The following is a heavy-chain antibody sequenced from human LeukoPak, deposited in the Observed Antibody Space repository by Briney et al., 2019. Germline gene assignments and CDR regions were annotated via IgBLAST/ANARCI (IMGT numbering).Heavy chain of an antibody. CDR2: IYYSGST. V-gene: IGHV4-59*01. J-gene: IGHJ4*02. CDR3: AGDYYGSGSYYNS. D-gene: IGHD3-10*01. Sequence: SETLSLTCTVSGGSISSYYWSWNRQPPGKGLEWIGYIYYSGSTNYNPSLKSRVTISVDTSKNQFSLKLSSVTAADTAVYYCAGDYYGSGSYYNSWGQGTLVTVSS. CDR1: GGSISSYY.